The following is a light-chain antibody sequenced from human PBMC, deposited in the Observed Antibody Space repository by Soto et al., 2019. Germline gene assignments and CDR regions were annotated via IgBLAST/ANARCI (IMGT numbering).Light chain of an antibody. V-gene: IGLV7-46*01. J-gene: IGLJ2*01. CDR1: TGAVTSGHY. Sequence: QAVVTQEPSLTVSSGETVTLTCGSSTGAVTSGHYPYWFQQKPGQAPRTLIYDTSNKHSRTPARFSGSLLGGKAALTLSGAQPEDEAEYYCFLSYSGARKVFGGGTKVTVL. CDR3: FLSYSGARKV. CDR2: DTS.